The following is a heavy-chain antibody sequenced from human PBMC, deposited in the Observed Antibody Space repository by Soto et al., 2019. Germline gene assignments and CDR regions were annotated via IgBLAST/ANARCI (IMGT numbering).Heavy chain of an antibody. CDR1: GYTFTSYG. CDR3: ARSWIQLWLRGDAFDI. Sequence: ASVKVSCKASGYTFTSYGISWVRQAPGQGLEWMGWISAYNGNTNYAQKLQGRVTMTTDTSTSTAYMELRSLRSDDTAVYYCARSWIQLWLRGDAFDIWGQGTMVTVS. D-gene: IGHD5-18*01. V-gene: IGHV1-18*01. J-gene: IGHJ3*02. CDR2: ISAYNGNT.